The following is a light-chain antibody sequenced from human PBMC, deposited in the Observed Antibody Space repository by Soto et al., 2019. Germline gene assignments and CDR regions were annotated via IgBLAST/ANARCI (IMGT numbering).Light chain of an antibody. CDR1: QTIAGY. CDR2: TAS. V-gene: IGKV1-39*01. CDR3: QQSYTIPVT. J-gene: IGKJ1*01. Sequence: DIQMTQSPSSLSASVGDRVTITCRASQTIAGYLNWYQQTPGKAPKLLIYTASSLQSGVPSRFSGSGSGTDFTLTISSLHPEDFATYYCQQSYTIPVTFGQGTKVEIK.